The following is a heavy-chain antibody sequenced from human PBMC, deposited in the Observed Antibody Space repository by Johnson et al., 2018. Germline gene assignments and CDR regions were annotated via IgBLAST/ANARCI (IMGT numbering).Heavy chain of an antibody. CDR1: GGSSSSYY. CDR2: LYYSGST. J-gene: IGHJ1*01. V-gene: IGHV4-59*01. D-gene: IGHD3-22*01. Sequence: QVQLQESGPGLVKPSETLSLTCTVSGGSSSSYYWSWIRQPPGKGLEWIGYLYYSGSTNYNPSLKSRVTILVDTSKNQFSLKLSSATPADTAVYYCSEDDTYSYDSGGYSSGYVQHWGQGTLVTVSS. CDR3: SEDDTYSYDSGGYSSGYVQH.